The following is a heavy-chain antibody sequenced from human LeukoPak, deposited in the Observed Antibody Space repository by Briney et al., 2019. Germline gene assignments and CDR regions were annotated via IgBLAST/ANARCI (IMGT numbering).Heavy chain of an antibody. CDR1: GGTFSSYA. Sequence: GASVKVSCKASGGTFSSYAISWVRQAPGQGLEWMGGIIPIFGTANYAQKFQGRVTITADESTSTAYMELSSLRSEDTAVYYCARSGRMVEWELFGVPYYFDYWGQGTLVTVSS. J-gene: IGHJ4*02. D-gene: IGHD1-26*01. V-gene: IGHV1-69*13. CDR2: IIPIFGTA. CDR3: ARSGRMVEWELFGVPYYFDY.